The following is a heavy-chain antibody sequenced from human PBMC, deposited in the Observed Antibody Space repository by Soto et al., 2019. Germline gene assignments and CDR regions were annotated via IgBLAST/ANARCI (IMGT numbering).Heavy chain of an antibody. CDR2: ISYDGSNK. D-gene: IGHD3-10*01. Sequence: PGGSLRLSCAASGFTFSSDWMHWVRQAPGKGLEWVAVISYDGSNKYYADSVKGRFTISRDNSKNTLYLQMNSLRAEDTAVYYCARGVPPILRFGTPGMDVWGQGTTVTVSS. CDR1: GFTFSSDW. J-gene: IGHJ6*02. V-gene: IGHV3-30-3*01. CDR3: ARGVPPILRFGTPGMDV.